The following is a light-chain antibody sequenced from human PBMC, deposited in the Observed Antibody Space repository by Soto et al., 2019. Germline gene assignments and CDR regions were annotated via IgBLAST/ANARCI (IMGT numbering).Light chain of an antibody. J-gene: IGLJ1*01. V-gene: IGLV2-23*02. CDR3: CSYAGSAV. CDR2: EVS. Sequence: QSALTQPASVSGSPGQSITISCTGTSSDVGSYNLVSWYQQHPGKAPKLMIYEVSKRPSGVSNRFSGSKSGNTASLTISGLQAEDEADYYCCSYAGSAVFGTGTKSPS. CDR1: SSDVGSYNL.